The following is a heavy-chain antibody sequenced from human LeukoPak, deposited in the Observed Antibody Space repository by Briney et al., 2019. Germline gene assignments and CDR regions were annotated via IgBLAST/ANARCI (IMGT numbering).Heavy chain of an antibody. CDR1: GGTFSSYA. Sequence: GSSVEVSFKASGGTFSSYAISWVRQAPGQGLEWMGRIIPILGIANYAQKFQGRVTITADKSTSTAYMELSSLRSEDTAVYYCASEGGHCSSTSCHRRANWFDPWGQGTLVTVSS. V-gene: IGHV1-69*04. CDR3: ASEGGHCSSTSCHRRANWFDP. CDR2: IIPILGIA. D-gene: IGHD2-2*01. J-gene: IGHJ5*02.